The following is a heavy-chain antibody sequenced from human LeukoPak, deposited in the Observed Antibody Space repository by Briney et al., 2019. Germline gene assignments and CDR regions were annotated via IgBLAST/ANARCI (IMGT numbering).Heavy chain of an antibody. D-gene: IGHD3-10*01. CDR2: VYHSGNT. J-gene: IGHJ5*01. V-gene: IGHV4-4*02. CDR3: ARRRSSYYINYWFDS. CDR1: GDSISSAHW. Sequence: PSGTLSLTCTVSGDSISSAHWWSWVRQPPGKGLEWIGEVYHSGNTNYKSSLRSRVTVSIDKSKNQFSLILISVTAADTAVYYCARRRSSYYINYWFDSWGQGALVTVSS.